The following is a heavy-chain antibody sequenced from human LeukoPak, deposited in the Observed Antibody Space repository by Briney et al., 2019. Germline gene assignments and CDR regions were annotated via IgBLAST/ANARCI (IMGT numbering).Heavy chain of an antibody. CDR2: IYSGGST. V-gene: IGHV3-53*01. CDR3: VRDTTMRYFDY. CDR1: GFSVSNNY. D-gene: IGHD5-18*01. J-gene: IGHJ4*02. Sequence: GGSLRLSCAASGFSVSNNYMSWVRQAPGKGLEWVSVIYSGGSTYYADSVKGRFTISRDNSKNTLYLQMNSLRAEDTAVYYCVRDTTMRYFDYWGQGTLVTVSS.